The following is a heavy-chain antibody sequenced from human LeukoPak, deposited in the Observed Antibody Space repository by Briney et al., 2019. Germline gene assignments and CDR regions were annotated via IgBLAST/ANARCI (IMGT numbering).Heavy chain of an antibody. CDR3: ARHDPPWSVPGAIAY. D-gene: IGHD2-2*01. Sequence: KPSETLSLTCTVSGGSISGSTYFWGWIRQPPGKGLEWIGKIFYSGSTYYNPSLKSRVTVSVDTSKNQFSLRVKSVSAADTAVYYCARHDPPWSVPGAIAYWSQGTLVTVSS. CDR1: GGSISGSTYF. J-gene: IGHJ4*02. V-gene: IGHV4-39*01. CDR2: IFYSGST.